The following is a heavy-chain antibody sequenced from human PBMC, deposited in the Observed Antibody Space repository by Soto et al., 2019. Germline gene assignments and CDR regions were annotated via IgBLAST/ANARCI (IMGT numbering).Heavy chain of an antibody. J-gene: IGHJ6*02. V-gene: IGHV4-30-4*01. Sequence: SETLSLTCTVSGGSISSGDYYWSWIRQPPGKGLEWIGYIYYSGSTYYNPSLKSRVTISVDTSKNQFSLKLSSVTAADTAVYYCARCCGSSWPGKTRYYYYGMDVWGQGTTVTVSS. D-gene: IGHD6-13*01. CDR3: ARCCGSSWPGKTRYYYYGMDV. CDR2: IYYSGST. CDR1: GGSISSGDYY.